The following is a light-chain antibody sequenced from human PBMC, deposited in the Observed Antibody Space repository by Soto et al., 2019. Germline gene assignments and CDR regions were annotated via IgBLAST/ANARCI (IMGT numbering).Light chain of an antibody. CDR1: SSGIGPYDY. V-gene: IGLV2-14*01. CDR2: EVS. CDR3: TTFAPGRIYV. J-gene: IGLJ1*01. Sequence: QSVLTQPASVSGSPGQSITISCSGASSGIGPYDYVSWYQHHPGRAPKLLIYEVSNRPSGVSYRFSGSKSGNTASLTISGLQAEDEGDYYCTTFAPGRIYVFGSGTKLTVL.